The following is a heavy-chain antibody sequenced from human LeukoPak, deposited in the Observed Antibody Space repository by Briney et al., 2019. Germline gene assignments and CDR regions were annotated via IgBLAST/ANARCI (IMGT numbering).Heavy chain of an antibody. Sequence: RGESLKISCKGSGYSFTSYWIGWVRQMPGKGLEWMGIIYPGDSDTRYSPSFQGQVTISADKSISTAYLQWSSLKASDTAIYYCARRLTTVTHNWFDPWGQGTLVTVSS. CDR2: IYPGDSDT. CDR3: ARRLTTVTHNWFDP. CDR1: GYSFTSYW. V-gene: IGHV5-51*01. D-gene: IGHD4-11*01. J-gene: IGHJ5*02.